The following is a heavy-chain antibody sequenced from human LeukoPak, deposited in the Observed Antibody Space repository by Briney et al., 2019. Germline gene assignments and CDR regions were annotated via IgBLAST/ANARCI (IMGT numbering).Heavy chain of an antibody. Sequence: GGSLRLSCAASGFTFSRNSMNWVRQAPGKGLEWVSYISSSSSTIYYADSVKGRFTISRDNAKNTLFVQMDSLRAEDTAVYYCAKDLSYNWNYFDYWGQGTLVTVSS. V-gene: IGHV3-48*01. CDR3: AKDLSYNWNYFDY. D-gene: IGHD1-20*01. CDR1: GFTFSRNS. CDR2: ISSSSSTI. J-gene: IGHJ4*02.